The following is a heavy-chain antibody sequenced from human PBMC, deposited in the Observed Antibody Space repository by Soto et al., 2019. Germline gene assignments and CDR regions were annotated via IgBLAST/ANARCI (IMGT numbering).Heavy chain of an antibody. D-gene: IGHD4-17*01. Sequence: EVHLVESGGGLVQPGGSLRLSCAASGFSVSKNYMTWVRQAPGKGLEWVSVIYGGGTTSYADSVKGRFTISRDKSQNTVYLQMNSLRAEDTAVYYCATTVVTPVLDFWGQGTLVTVSS. V-gene: IGHV3-66*01. CDR1: GFSVSKNY. CDR2: IYGGGTT. CDR3: ATTVVTPVLDF. J-gene: IGHJ4*02.